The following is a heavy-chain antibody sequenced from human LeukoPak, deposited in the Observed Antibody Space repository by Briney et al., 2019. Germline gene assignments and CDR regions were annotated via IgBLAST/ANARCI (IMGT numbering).Heavy chain of an antibody. CDR2: IYYSGST. Sequence: ASETLSLTCTVSGGSISSSSYYWGWIRQPPGKGLEWIGSIYYSGSTYYNPSLKSRVTISVDTSKNQFSLKLSSVTAADTAVYYCARSQVHRPDYWGQGTLVTVSS. CDR1: GGSISSSSYY. J-gene: IGHJ4*02. V-gene: IGHV4-39*01. CDR3: ARSQVHRPDY. D-gene: IGHD1-1*01.